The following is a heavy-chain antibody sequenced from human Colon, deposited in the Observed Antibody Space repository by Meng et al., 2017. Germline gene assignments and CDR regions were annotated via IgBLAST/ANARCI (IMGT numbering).Heavy chain of an antibody. Sequence: QVTRRDAGPGLVRPWEILPPTCMVSGGSVSSGSYYWRWIRQPPGKGLEWIGYIYYSGSTNYNPSLKSRVTISVDTYKTQFSLKLSSVTAADTAVYYCARGASDYDFDYWGQGTLVTVSS. CDR1: GGSVSSGSYY. CDR3: ARGASDYDFDY. CDR2: IYYSGST. V-gene: IGHV4-61*01. D-gene: IGHD3-22*01. J-gene: IGHJ4*02.